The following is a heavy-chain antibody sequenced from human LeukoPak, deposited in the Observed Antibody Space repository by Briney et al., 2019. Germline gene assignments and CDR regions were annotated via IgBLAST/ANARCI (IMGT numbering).Heavy chain of an antibody. CDR2: ISAYNGNT. D-gene: IGHD3-22*01. CDR3: ARDYYDSSYAFDI. Sequence: ASVKVSCKASGYTFTSYGISWVRQAPGQGLEWMGWISAYNGNTNYAQKLQGRVTMTTDTSTSTASMELRSLRFDDTAVYYCARDYYDSSYAFDIWGQGTMVTVSS. J-gene: IGHJ3*02. CDR1: GYTFTSYG. V-gene: IGHV1-18*01.